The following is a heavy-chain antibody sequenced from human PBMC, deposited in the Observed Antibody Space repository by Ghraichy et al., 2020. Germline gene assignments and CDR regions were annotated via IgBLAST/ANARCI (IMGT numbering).Heavy chain of an antibody. CDR2: IYYSGST. J-gene: IGHJ6*02. CDR3: ASRPRYQRHYYYYGMDV. V-gene: IGHV4-39*01. D-gene: IGHD2-2*01. CDR1: GGSISSSSYY. Sequence: SETLSLTCTVSGGSISSSSYYWGWIRQPPGKGLEWIGSIYYSGSTYYNPSLKSRVTISVDTSKNQFSLKLSSVTAADTAVYYCASRPRYQRHYYYYGMDVWGQGTTVTVSS.